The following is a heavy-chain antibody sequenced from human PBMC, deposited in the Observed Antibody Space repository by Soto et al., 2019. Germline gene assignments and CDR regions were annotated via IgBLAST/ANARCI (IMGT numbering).Heavy chain of an antibody. D-gene: IGHD2-2*02. V-gene: IGHV4-30-2*01. CDR2: IYHSGST. Sequence: KPSETLSLTCAVSGGSISSGGYSWSWIRQPPGKGLEWIGYIYHSGSTNYNPSLKSRVTISVDTSKNQFSLKLSSVTAADTAVYYCARGVSARPLYIVVVPAAIKWFDPWGQGTLVTVSS. CDR3: ARGVSARPLYIVVVPAAIKWFDP. CDR1: GGSISSGGYS. J-gene: IGHJ5*02.